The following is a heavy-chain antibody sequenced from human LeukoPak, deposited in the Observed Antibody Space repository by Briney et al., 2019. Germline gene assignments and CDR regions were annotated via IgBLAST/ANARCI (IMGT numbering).Heavy chain of an antibody. CDR3: ARDPAAAADNWEYYFDY. V-gene: IGHV1-46*01. D-gene: IGHD6-13*01. J-gene: IGHJ4*02. CDR1: GYTFTSYY. CDR2: INPSGGST. Sequence: ASVKVSCKASGYTFTSYYMHWVRQAPGQGLEWMGIINPSGGSTSYAQKFQGRVTMTRDTSTSTVYMELSSLRSEDTVVYYCARDPAAAADNWEYYFDYWGQGTLVTVSS.